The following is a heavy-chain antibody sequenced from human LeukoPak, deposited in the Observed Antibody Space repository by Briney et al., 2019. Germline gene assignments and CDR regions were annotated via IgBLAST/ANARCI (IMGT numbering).Heavy chain of an antibody. D-gene: IGHD2-21*02. Sequence: ASVTVYCKASGYTFTGYYMHWVRQAPGQGLEWMGRINPNSGGTNYAQKFQGRVTMTRDTSISTAYMELSRLRSDDTAVYYCARCVGGDCYPQRIWFDPWGQGTLVTVSS. CDR1: GYTFTGYY. CDR2: INPNSGGT. J-gene: IGHJ5*02. V-gene: IGHV1-2*06. CDR3: ARCVGGDCYPQRIWFDP.